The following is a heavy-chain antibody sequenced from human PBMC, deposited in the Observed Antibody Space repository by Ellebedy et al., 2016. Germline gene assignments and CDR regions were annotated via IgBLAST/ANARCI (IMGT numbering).Heavy chain of an antibody. CDR2: IKQDGSEK. D-gene: IGHD4-17*01. CDR1: GFTFSSYS. Sequence: GGSLRLSCAAFGFTFSSYSMNWVRQAPGKGLEWVANIKQDGSEKNYVDSVKGRFTISRDNSKNTLYLQMNSLRAEDTAVYYCAKDRYGDYVVYFDYWGQGTLVTVSS. V-gene: IGHV3-7*03. J-gene: IGHJ4*02. CDR3: AKDRYGDYVVYFDY.